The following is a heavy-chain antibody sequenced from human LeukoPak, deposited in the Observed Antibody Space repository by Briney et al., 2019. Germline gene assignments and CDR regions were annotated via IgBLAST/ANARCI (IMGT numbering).Heavy chain of an antibody. D-gene: IGHD3/OR15-3a*01. Sequence: PGRSLRLSCAASGFTFSSYAMNWVRQAPGKGLEWVAVISYDGSSKYYADSVKGRFTISRDNSKNTLYLQMNSLRAEDTAVYYCAREKPRDWLPAHYFDFWGQGTLVTVSS. J-gene: IGHJ4*02. CDR1: GFTFSSYA. CDR2: ISYDGSSK. CDR3: AREKPRDWLPAHYFDF. V-gene: IGHV3-30-3*01.